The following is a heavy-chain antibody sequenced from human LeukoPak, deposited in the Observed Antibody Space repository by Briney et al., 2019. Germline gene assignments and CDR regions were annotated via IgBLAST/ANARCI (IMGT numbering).Heavy chain of an antibody. J-gene: IGHJ3*02. V-gene: IGHV4-61*01. CDR3: ARIGITMIADAFDI. D-gene: IGHD3-22*01. CDR1: GYSISSGYF. CDR2: IYYSGST. Sequence: SETLSLTCTVSGYSISSGYFWGWMRQPPGKGLEWIGYIYYSGSTNYNPSLKSRVTISVDTSKNQFSLKLSSVTAADTAVYYCARIGITMIADAFDIWGQGTMVTVSS.